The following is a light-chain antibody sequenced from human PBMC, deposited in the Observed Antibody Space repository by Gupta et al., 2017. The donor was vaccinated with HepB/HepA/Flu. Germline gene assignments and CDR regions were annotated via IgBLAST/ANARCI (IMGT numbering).Light chain of an antibody. CDR2: QVS. Sequence: DVVMTQSPLSLPVTLGQPASISCRSCQRLVYKNGITNLTWFQQRPGQSPRRLIYQVSKRDYGVTGRLHRGGQLNHLARKISRGVKDDGGTYFAMGGEDPWTFGQGT. V-gene: IGKV2-30*01. J-gene: IGKJ2*02. CDR3: MGGEDPWT. CDR1: QRLVYKNGITN.